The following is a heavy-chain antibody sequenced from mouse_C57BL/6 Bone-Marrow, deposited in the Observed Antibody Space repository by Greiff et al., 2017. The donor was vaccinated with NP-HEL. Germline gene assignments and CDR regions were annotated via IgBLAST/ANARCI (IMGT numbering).Heavy chain of an antibody. J-gene: IGHJ3*01. D-gene: IGHD1-1*01. V-gene: IGHV1-15*01. CDR2: IDPETGGT. CDR1: GYTFTDYE. Sequence: QVQLQQSGAELVRPGASVTLSCKASGYTFTDYEMHWVKQTPVHGLEWIGAIDPETGGTAYNQKFKGKAILTADKSSSPAYMELRSLTSEDSAVYYCTRPTVVANRFAYWGQGTLVTVSA. CDR3: TRPTVVANRFAY.